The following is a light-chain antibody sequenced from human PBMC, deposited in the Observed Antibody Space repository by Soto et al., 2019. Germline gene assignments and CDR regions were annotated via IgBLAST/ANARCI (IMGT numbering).Light chain of an antibody. Sequence: DIVMTQSPATLSVSPGEGATLSCRASQSVHNALAWYQQRPGQTPRLLIYDASTRATGIPDRFSGSGCGTEFTLTISSLQSEDFAIYYCQQYGTWPPLTFGGGTKVEI. CDR2: DAS. CDR3: QQYGTWPPLT. V-gene: IGKV3-15*01. J-gene: IGKJ4*01. CDR1: QSVHNA.